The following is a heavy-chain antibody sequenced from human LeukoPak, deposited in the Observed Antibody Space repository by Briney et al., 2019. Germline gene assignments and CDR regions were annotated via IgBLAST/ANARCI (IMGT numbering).Heavy chain of an antibody. Sequence: GGSLRLSCAASGFTFSSYGMHWVRQAPGKGLEWMALISFDGNNGYADSVKGRFTVSRDNAKNTLYLQMSSLRAEDTAVYYCARMSSGWYTPNLDYWGQGTLVTVSS. CDR3: ARMSSGWYTPNLDY. V-gene: IGHV3-30*19. CDR2: ISFDGNNG. CDR1: GFTFSSYG. D-gene: IGHD6-19*01. J-gene: IGHJ4*02.